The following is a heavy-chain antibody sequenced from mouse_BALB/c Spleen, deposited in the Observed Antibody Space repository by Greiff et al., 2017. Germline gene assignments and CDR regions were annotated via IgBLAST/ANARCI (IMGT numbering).Heavy chain of an antibody. Sequence: EVQLVESGGGLVKPGGSLKLSCAASGFTFSSYGMSWVRQTPDKRLELVATINSNGGSTYYPDSVKGRFTISRDNAKNTLYLQMSSLKSEDTAMYYCARDNYYGSSVAMDYWGQGTSVTVSS. CDR1: GFTFSSYG. J-gene: IGHJ4*01. D-gene: IGHD1-1*01. V-gene: IGHV5-6-3*01. CDR3: ARDNYYGSSVAMDY. CDR2: INSNGGST.